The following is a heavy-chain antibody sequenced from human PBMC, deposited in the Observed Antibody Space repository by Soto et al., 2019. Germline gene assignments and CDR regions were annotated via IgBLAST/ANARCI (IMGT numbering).Heavy chain of an antibody. J-gene: IGHJ6*02. Sequence: QLQLQESGPGLVKPSETLSLTCTVSGGSISSNNYYWGWIRQPPGKGLEWIGSVYYSGSNYYNPSLRRRVTISLDTPKKQFSLRLSFVTAADTAVYYCARDFGWGSGYGIDVWGQGTTVTVSS. V-gene: IGHV4-39*01. CDR2: VYYSGSN. CDR3: ARDFGWGSGYGIDV. D-gene: IGHD3-10*01. CDR1: GGSISSNNYY.